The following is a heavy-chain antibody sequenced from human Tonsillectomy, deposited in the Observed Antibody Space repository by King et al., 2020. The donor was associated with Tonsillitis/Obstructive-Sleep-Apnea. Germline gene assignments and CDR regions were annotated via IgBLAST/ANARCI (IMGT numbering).Heavy chain of an antibody. CDR2: ISAYNGNT. V-gene: IGHV1-18*01. D-gene: IGHD2-2*01. Sequence: QLVQSGAEVKKPGASVKVSCKASGYTFTSYGISWGRQAPGQGLEWMGWISAYNGNTNYAQKLQGRVTMTTDTSTSTAYMELRSLRSDDTAVYYCARVHSYCSSTSCLDYWGQGTLVTVSS. CDR3: ARVHSYCSSTSCLDY. CDR1: GYTFTSYG. J-gene: IGHJ4*02.